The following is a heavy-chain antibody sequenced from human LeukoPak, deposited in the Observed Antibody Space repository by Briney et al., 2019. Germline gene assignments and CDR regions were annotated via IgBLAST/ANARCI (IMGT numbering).Heavy chain of an antibody. J-gene: IGHJ4*02. CDR1: GGSISGYY. CDR2: IYYSGST. V-gene: IGHV4-59*08. Sequence: SETLSLTCTVAGGSISGYYWSWIRQPPGKGLEWIGNIYYSGSTNYNPSLKSRVTISVDTSKNQFSLKLSSVTAADTAVYYCANYHDYSNFQGAYYLDYWGQGTLVTVSS. CDR3: ANYHDYSNFQGAYYLDY. D-gene: IGHD4-11*01.